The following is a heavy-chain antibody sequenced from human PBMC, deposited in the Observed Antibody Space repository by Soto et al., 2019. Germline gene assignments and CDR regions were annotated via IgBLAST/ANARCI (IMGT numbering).Heavy chain of an antibody. CDR1: GGTFSSYA. Sequence: SVKVSCKVSGGTFSSYAISWVRQAPGQGLEWMGGIIPIFGTANYAQKFQGRVTITADESTSTAYMELSSLRSEDTAVYYCARGSLYDYVWGSYRSYYYYYGMDVWGQGTTVTVSS. CDR2: IIPIFGTA. CDR3: ARGSLYDYVWGSYRSYYYYYGMDV. V-gene: IGHV1-69*13. D-gene: IGHD3-16*02. J-gene: IGHJ6*02.